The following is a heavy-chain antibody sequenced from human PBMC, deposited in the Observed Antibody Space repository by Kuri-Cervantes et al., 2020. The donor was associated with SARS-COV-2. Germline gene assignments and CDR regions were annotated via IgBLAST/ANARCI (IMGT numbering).Heavy chain of an antibody. CDR2: INSDGSST. D-gene: IGHD5-12*01. Sequence: GESLKISCAASGFTFSSYWMHWVRQAPGKGLVWVSRINSDGSSTSYADSVKGRFTISRDNAKNTLFLQMNSLRADDTAVYYCAKIQTGYSGYDADYWGQGTLVTVSS. V-gene: IGHV3-74*01. CDR1: GFTFSSYW. J-gene: IGHJ4*02. CDR3: AKIQTGYSGYDADY.